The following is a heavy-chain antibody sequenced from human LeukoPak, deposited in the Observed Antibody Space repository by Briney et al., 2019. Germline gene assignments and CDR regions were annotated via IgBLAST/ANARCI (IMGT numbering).Heavy chain of an antibody. V-gene: IGHV1-69*01. D-gene: IGHD3-22*01. Sequence: GAPVKVSSKTSGGSFCSDPISWLRHAPGQGLEWMGGSIPIFETANYAQKFQGRVTITADESTSTAYMELRSLTSEDTAVYYCARLASSPYHYGSGCRDEACEIWGQGKMVTVSS. CDR1: GGSFCSDP. J-gene: IGHJ3*02. CDR3: ARLASSPYHYGSGCRDEACEI. CDR2: SIPIFETA.